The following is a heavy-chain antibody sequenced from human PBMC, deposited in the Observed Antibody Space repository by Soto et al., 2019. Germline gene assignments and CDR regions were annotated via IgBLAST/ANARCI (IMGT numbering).Heavy chain of an antibody. D-gene: IGHD1-7*01. V-gene: IGHV3-30-3*01. Sequence: QVQLVESGGGVVQPGRSLRLSCADSGFTFSSYAMHWVRQAPGKVLEWVAVISYDGSNKYYADSVKGRFTISRDNSKNTLYLQMHSLRAEDMAVYYCARALTGTTMGFDYWGQGTLVTVSS. CDR2: ISYDGSNK. CDR3: ARALTGTTMGFDY. CDR1: GFTFSSYA. J-gene: IGHJ4*02.